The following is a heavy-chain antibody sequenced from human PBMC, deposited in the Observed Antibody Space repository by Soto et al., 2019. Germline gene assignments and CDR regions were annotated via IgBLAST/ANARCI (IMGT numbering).Heavy chain of an antibody. CDR3: AGEISGSYGFDY. CDR1: GFTVSSNY. J-gene: IGHJ4*02. Sequence: GGSLRLSCAASGFTVSSNYMSWVRQAPGKGLEWVSVIYSGGTTYYADSVKGRFTISRDDSKNTLYLQMNSLRAEDTAVYYCAGEISGSYGFDYWGQGTLVTVSS. CDR2: IYSGGTT. D-gene: IGHD1-26*01. V-gene: IGHV3-53*01.